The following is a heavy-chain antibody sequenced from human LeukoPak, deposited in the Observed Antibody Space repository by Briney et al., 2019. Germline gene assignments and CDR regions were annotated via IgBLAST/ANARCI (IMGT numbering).Heavy chain of an antibody. CDR2: VKEDGSEK. CDR3: VRESLSGGGDY. D-gene: IGHD3-10*01. V-gene: IGHV3-7*05. Sequence: GGSLRLSCAASGFTFSRYWMIWVRQAPGKGLEWVANVKEDGSEKYYVDSVKGRFIISRDNAKNSVFLQMNSLRAEDTAVYYCVRESLSGGGDYWGQGTLVTVSS. J-gene: IGHJ4*02. CDR1: GFTFSRYW.